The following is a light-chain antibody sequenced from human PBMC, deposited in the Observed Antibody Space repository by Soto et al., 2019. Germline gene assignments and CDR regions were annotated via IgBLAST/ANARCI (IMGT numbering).Light chain of an antibody. CDR2: GAS. J-gene: IGKJ1*01. CDR3: QQYGTSPWT. CDR1: QSVSSSY. Sequence: EIVLTQSPGTLSLSPVERCTLSFSASQSVSSSYLAWYQQKPGQAPRLLIYGASSRATGIPDRFSGSGSGTDFTLTISRLKAEDFAVYYCQQYGTSPWTCGQGNKVDIK. V-gene: IGKV3-20*01.